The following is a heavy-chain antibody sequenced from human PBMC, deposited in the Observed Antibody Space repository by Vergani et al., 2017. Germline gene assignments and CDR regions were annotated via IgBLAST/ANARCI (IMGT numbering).Heavy chain of an antibody. D-gene: IGHD6-19*01. Sequence: VQLLESGGGLVQPGGSLRLSCAASGFTFSSYAMSWVRQAPGKGLEWIGEINHSGSTNYNPSLKSRVTISVDTSKNQFSLKLSSVTAADTAVYYCARDHGIAVAAGTYYYYGMDVWGQGTTVTVSS. V-gene: IGHV4-4*02. CDR1: GFTFSSYAM. CDR3: ARDHGIAVAAGTYYYYGMDV. J-gene: IGHJ6*02. CDR2: INHSGST.